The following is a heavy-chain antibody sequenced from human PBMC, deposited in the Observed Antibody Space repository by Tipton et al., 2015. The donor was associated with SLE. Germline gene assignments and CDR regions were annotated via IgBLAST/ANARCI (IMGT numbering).Heavy chain of an antibody. V-gene: IGHV4-59*01. Sequence: TLSLTCTVSGGSISSYYWSWIRQPAGKGLEWIGYIYYSGNTNYNPSLKSRVTISVDMSKNQFSLKVKSVTTADTAVYYCARMRGGYNAHHWGQGILVTVSS. CDR3: ARMRGGYNAHH. CDR2: IYYSGNT. CDR1: GGSISSYY. J-gene: IGHJ5*02. D-gene: IGHD5-24*01.